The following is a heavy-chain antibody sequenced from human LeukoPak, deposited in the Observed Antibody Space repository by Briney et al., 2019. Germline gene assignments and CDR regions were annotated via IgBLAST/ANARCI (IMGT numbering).Heavy chain of an antibody. J-gene: IGHJ4*02. CDR1: GFTFTSSA. D-gene: IGHD3-22*01. Sequence: GTSVKVSCKASGFTFTSSAVQWVRQARRQRLEWIGWIVVGSGNTNYAQKFQERVTITRDMSTSTAYTELSSLRSEDTAVYYCAASPDYYDSSGYSYYFDYWGQGTLVTVSS. CDR3: AASPDYYDSSGYSYYFDY. CDR2: IVVGSGNT. V-gene: IGHV1-58*01.